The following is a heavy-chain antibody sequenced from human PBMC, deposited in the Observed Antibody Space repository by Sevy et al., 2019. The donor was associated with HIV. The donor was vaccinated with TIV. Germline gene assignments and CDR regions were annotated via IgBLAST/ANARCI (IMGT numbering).Heavy chain of an antibody. CDR3: AKEDYGGNLPNYFAS. V-gene: IGHV3-30*18. J-gene: IGHJ4*02. D-gene: IGHD4-17*01. CDR2: ISYDGNNR. CDR1: GFTFSDHG. Sequence: GGSLRLSCAASGFTFSDHGMHWVRQAPGKGLDWVAAISYDGNNRYYADSVKGRFTISRDNSRNTLYLQMDSVRPEDTVVYYCAKEDYGGNLPNYFASWGQGTRVTVSS.